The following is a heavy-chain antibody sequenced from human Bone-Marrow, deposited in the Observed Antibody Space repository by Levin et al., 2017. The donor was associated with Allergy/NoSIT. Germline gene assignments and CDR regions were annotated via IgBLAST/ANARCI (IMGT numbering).Heavy chain of an antibody. CDR2: INPDGSEK. CDR3: ARIIIAEVRTLWWFDA. V-gene: IGHV3-7*04. D-gene: IGHD6-13*01. J-gene: IGHJ5*02. Sequence: AGGSLRLSCAASGLTFSSYWMSWVRQVPGKGPEWVANINPDGSEKYYVDSVKGRFTVSRDNAKNSLYLQVNSLRVEDTAVYFCARIIIAEVRTLWWFDAWGPGTLVTVSS. CDR1: GLTFSSYW.